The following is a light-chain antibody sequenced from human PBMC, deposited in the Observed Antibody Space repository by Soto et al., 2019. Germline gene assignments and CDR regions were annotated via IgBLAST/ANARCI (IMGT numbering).Light chain of an antibody. CDR1: SGHSAYI. CDR3: ETWDSVAV. Sequence: QSVLTQSSSASASLGSSVKLTCTLSSGHSAYIIAWHQQQPGKAPRYLMKLERSGSYNKGSGVPDRFSGSSSGADRYLTIADLQSEDEADYYCETWDSVAVFGGGTKVTVL. V-gene: IGLV4-60*03. CDR2: LERSGSY. J-gene: IGLJ3*02.